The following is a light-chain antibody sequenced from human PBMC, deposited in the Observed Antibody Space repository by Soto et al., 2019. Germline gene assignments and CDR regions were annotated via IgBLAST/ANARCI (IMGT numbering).Light chain of an antibody. Sequence: QLVLTQPPSVSGAPGQRVTISCTGSSSNIGAGYDVHWYQQFPGTAPKLLIYGNSNRPSGVPDRFSGSKSGTSASLAITGLQADDEADYYCQSYDSSLSGVFGSGTKLTVL. V-gene: IGLV1-40*01. J-gene: IGLJ1*01. CDR1: SSNIGAGYD. CDR2: GNS. CDR3: QSYDSSLSGV.